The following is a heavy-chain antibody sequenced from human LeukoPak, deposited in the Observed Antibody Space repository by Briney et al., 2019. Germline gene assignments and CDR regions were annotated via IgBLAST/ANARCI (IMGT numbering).Heavy chain of an antibody. CDR1: GGSFSGYY. CDR2: INHSGST. J-gene: IGHJ4*02. Sequence: SETLSLTCAAYGGSFSGYYWSWIRQPPGKGLEWIGEINHSGSTNYNPSLKSRVTISVDTSKNQFSLKLSSVTAADTALSSCARGRSPDYWGQGTLVTVSS. CDR3: ARGRSPDY. V-gene: IGHV4-34*01.